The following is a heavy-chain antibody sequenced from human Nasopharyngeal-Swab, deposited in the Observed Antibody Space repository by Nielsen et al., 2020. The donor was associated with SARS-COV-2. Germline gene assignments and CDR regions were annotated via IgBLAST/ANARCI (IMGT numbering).Heavy chain of an antibody. CDR3: ARAPSGNHWYFDL. D-gene: IGHD1-26*01. CDR1: GFTFSSFG. Sequence: GGSLRLSCAASGFTFSSFGMHWVRQAPGKGLEWVAFIAHDASNEYYGDSVKGRFSISRDSSKNTLYLQMDSLRGEDTAVYYCARAPSGNHWYFDLWGRGTLVTVSS. J-gene: IGHJ2*01. V-gene: IGHV3-30*03. CDR2: IAHDASNE.